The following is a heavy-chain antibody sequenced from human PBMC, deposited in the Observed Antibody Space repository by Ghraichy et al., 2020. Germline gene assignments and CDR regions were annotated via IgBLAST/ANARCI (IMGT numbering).Heavy chain of an antibody. Sequence: LSLTCAASGFTFSSYSMNWVRQAPGKGREWISCISSSTNTIYYADSVKGRFTISRDNAKNSLYLQMNSLRDEDTAVYYCARDASSPRWFFDLWGRGTLVTVSS. CDR3: ARDASSPRWFFDL. V-gene: IGHV3-48*02. CDR1: GFTFSSYS. J-gene: IGHJ2*01. CDR2: ISSSTNTI.